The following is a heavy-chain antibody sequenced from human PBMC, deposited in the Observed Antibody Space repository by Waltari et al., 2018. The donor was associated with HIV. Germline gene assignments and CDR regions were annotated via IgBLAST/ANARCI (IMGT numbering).Heavy chain of an antibody. J-gene: IGHJ4*02. CDR1: GFTFTRYS. V-gene: IGHV3-48*01. CDR3: AASGYDANFDY. CDR2: ISSSGTI. D-gene: IGHD5-12*01. Sequence: EVQLVESGGGLVQPGGSLRLSCAASGFTFTRYSMNWVRQAPGKGLGWGSYISSSGTIYYADSVKCRFTISRDNAKNSLYLQMNSLRAEDTAVYYCAASGYDANFDYWGQGTLVTVSS.